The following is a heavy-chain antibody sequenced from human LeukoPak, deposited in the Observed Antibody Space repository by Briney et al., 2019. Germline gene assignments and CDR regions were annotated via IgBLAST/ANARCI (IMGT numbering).Heavy chain of an antibody. Sequence: GGSLRLSCAASGFTFSSYAMSWVRQAPGKGLEWVANIKQDGSEKYYVDSVKGRFTISRDNAKNSLYLQMNSLRAEDTAVYYCASSRIQLWLLDVDYWGQGTLVTVSS. CDR1: GFTFSSYA. D-gene: IGHD5-18*01. CDR3: ASSRIQLWLLDVDY. CDR2: IKQDGSEK. J-gene: IGHJ4*02. V-gene: IGHV3-7*01.